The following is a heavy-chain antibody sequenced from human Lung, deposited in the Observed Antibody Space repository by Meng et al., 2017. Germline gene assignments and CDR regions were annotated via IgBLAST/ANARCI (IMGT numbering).Heavy chain of an antibody. D-gene: IGHD3-3*01. V-gene: IGHV3-74*01. CDR1: GFNFGDYI. J-gene: IGHJ4*02. CDR3: ARDLAWVLFDY. CDR2: IVSDGGIT. Sequence: EAQLLESGGGLVPPVGSLRLSCGASGFNFGDYIMHWVRQSPGKGLEWISRIVSDGGITTYADSVKGRFTVSRDNAKNTLYLQMNSLGADDTAVYYCARDLAWVLFDYWGQGALVTVSS.